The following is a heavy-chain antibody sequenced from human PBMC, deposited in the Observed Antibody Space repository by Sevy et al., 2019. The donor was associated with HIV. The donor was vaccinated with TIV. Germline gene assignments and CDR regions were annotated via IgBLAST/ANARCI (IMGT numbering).Heavy chain of an antibody. D-gene: IGHD4-17*01. Sequence: GGSLRLSCIGSGFSFSYYGIHWVRQAPGKGLDWVALISHDGINEYYADSVKGRFTVSRDNAKNSLFLQMNSLRVEDTAVYYCAREGSYGDYMLSYYYGMDVWGQGTTVTVSS. CDR1: GFSFSYYG. V-gene: IGHV3-30*03. CDR3: AREGSYGDYMLSYYYGMDV. J-gene: IGHJ6*02. CDR2: ISHDGINE.